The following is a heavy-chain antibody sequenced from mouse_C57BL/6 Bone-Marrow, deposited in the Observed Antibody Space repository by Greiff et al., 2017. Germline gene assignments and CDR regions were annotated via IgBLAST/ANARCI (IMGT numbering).Heavy chain of an antibody. CDR1: GYTFTGYW. D-gene: IGHD3-1*01. J-gene: IGHJ1*03. Sequence: QVQLQQPGAELMKPGASVKLSCTATGYTFTGYWIEWVKQRPGHGLEWIGEILPESGSTNYNEKFKGKATFTADTSSNTAYMQLSSLTTDDSAIYYCARSGYLWYFDVWGTGTTVTVSS. V-gene: IGHV1-9*01. CDR3: ARSGYLWYFDV. CDR2: ILPESGST.